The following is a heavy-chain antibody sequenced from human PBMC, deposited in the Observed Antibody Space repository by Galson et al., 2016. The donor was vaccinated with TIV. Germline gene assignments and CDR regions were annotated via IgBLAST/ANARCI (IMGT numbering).Heavy chain of an antibody. V-gene: IGHV1-2*06. CDR2: INPNSGAT. D-gene: IGHD1-26*01. J-gene: IGHJ4*02. Sequence: SCKASAYSFIAYYMHWVRQAPGQGLEWMGRINPNSGATNYAQKFQGRVTMTRDTSSSTAYMELSRLRSDDTAIYYCARGVLGVVGATDYWGQGTLVTVSS. CDR3: ARGVLGVVGATDY. CDR1: AYSFIAYY.